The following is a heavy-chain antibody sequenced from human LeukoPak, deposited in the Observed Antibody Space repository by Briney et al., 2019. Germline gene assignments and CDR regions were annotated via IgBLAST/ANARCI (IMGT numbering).Heavy chain of an antibody. CDR3: ARVGSTVFWSGYNYYFDY. Sequence: ASLKVACKASGYTFTSYYMHWVRQAPRQLLDWMEIINPSGGSTSYAQKFQGRVTMTRDTSTSTVYMELSSLRSEDTAVYYCARVGSTVFWSGYNYYFDYWGQGTLVTVSS. D-gene: IGHD3-3*01. J-gene: IGHJ4*02. V-gene: IGHV1-46*01. CDR1: GYTFTSYY. CDR2: INPSGGST.